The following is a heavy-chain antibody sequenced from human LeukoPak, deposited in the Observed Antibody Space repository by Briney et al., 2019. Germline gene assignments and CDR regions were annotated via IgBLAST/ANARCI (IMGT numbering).Heavy chain of an antibody. V-gene: IGHV3-30*04. D-gene: IGHD5-12*01. CDR3: AREGDIVATISYYFDY. CDR1: GFTFSSYA. Sequence: GGSLRLSCAASGFTFSSYAMHWVRQAPGKGLEWVAVISYDGSNKYYADSVKGRFTISRDNSKNTLYPQMNSLRAEDTAVYYCAREGDIVATISYYFDYWGQGTLVAVSS. J-gene: IGHJ4*02. CDR2: ISYDGSNK.